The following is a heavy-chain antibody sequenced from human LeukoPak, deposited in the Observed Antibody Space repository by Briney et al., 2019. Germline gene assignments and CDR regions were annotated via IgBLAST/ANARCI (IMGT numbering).Heavy chain of an antibody. Sequence: SETLSLTCAVYGGSFSGYYWSWIRQPPGKGLEWIGEINHSGSTNYNPSLKSRVTISVDTSKNQFSLKLSSVTAADTAVYYCASINYYDSSGYHRDDAFDIWGQGTMVTVPS. D-gene: IGHD3-22*01. CDR2: INHSGST. CDR1: GGSFSGYY. J-gene: IGHJ3*02. V-gene: IGHV4-34*01. CDR3: ASINYYDSSGYHRDDAFDI.